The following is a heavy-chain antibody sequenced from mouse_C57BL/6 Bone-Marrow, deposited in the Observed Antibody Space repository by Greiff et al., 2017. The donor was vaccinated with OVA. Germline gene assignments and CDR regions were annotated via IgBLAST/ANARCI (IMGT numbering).Heavy chain of an antibody. Sequence: VHVKQSGPELVKPGASVKISCKASGYSFTGYYMNWVKQSPEKSLEWIGEINTSTGGTTYNQKFKAKATLTVDKSSSTAYMQLKSLTSEDSAVYYCARGGTSPFAYWGQGTLVTVSA. CDR2: INTSTGGT. J-gene: IGHJ3*01. CDR1: GYSFTGYY. CDR3: ARGGTSPFAY. D-gene: IGHD3-3*01. V-gene: IGHV1-42*01.